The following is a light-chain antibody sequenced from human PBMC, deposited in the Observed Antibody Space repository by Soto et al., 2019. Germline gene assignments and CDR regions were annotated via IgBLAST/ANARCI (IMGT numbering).Light chain of an antibody. CDR1: SSDIGGYNS. J-gene: IGLJ1*01. Sequence: QSALTQPASVSGSPGQSITISCTGASSDIGGYNSVSWYQQHPGKAPKLMIYEVSNRPSGVSNRFSGSKSGNTASLTISGLQAEDEADYYCSSYTSSSPCVFGTGTKVTVL. CDR3: SSYTSSSPCV. CDR2: EVS. V-gene: IGLV2-14*01.